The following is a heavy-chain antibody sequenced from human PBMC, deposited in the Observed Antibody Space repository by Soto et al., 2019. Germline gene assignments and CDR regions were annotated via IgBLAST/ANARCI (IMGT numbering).Heavy chain of an antibody. Sequence: SETLSLTCTVSGGSISSGDYYWSWIRQPPGKGLEWIGYIYYSGSTYYNPSLKSRVTISVDTSKNQFSLKLSSVTAADTAVYYWASSRYDYGDYLRPCYWGQGTLVTVSS. J-gene: IGHJ4*02. CDR1: GGSISSGDYY. CDR2: IYYSGST. V-gene: IGHV4-30-4*01. D-gene: IGHD4-17*01. CDR3: ASSRYDYGDYLRPCY.